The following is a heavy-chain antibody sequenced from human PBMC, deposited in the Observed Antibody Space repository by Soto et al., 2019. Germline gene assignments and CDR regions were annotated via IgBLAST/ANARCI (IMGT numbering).Heavy chain of an antibody. J-gene: IGHJ4*02. CDR2: ISSSSSTI. V-gene: IGHV3-48*01. D-gene: IGHD6-19*01. Sequence: EVQLVESGGGLVQPGGSLRLSCAASGFTFSSYSMNWVRQAPGKGLEWVSYISSSSSTIYYADSVKGRFTISRDNAKNSLYLQMNSLRAEDTAVYYCARNSGWYIRSRYYFDYWGQGTLVTVSS. CDR3: ARNSGWYIRSRYYFDY. CDR1: GFTFSSYS.